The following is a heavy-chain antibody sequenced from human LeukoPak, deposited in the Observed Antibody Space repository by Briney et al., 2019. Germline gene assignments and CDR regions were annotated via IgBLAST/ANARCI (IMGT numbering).Heavy chain of an antibody. D-gene: IGHD1-26*01. CDR1: RFTFSSYG. CDR2: TSRSGVDT. J-gene: IGHJ4*02. V-gene: IGHV3-23*01. Sequence: GRSLRLSCVASRFTFSSYGMSWVRQAPGKGLEWVSVTSRSGVDTYFADSVKARFSVSRDNSRNTLFLEMNSLRADDTAVYYCAKDVGANTYYFDYWGLGTLVTVSS. CDR3: AKDVGANTYYFDY.